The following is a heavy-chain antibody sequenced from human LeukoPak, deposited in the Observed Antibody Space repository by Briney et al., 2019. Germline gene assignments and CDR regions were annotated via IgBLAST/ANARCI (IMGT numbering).Heavy chain of an antibody. CDR2: IRYDGSNK. CDR3: ARVSGDILTGYQW. J-gene: IGHJ4*02. CDR1: GFTFSTYG. V-gene: IGHV3-30*02. Sequence: QTGGSLRLSCAASGFTFSTYGMHWVRQAPGKGLEWVAFIRYDGSNKYYADSVKGRFTISRDNAKNSLYLQMNSLRAEDTAVYYCARVSGDILTGYQWGGQGTLVTVSS. D-gene: IGHD3-9*01.